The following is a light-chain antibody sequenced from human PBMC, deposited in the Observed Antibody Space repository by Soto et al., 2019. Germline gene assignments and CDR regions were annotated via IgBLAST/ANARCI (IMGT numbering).Light chain of an antibody. CDR2: KAS. CDR1: QSISIW. Sequence: DIQMTQSPSTVSASVGDRVSITCRASQSISIWLVWYQQKPGKAPKHLIYKASSLESGVPSRFSGSGSGTEFTLTISSLQPDDFATYYCQQYNSYSRTFGQGTKVEVK. CDR3: QQYNSYSRT. J-gene: IGKJ1*01. V-gene: IGKV1-5*03.